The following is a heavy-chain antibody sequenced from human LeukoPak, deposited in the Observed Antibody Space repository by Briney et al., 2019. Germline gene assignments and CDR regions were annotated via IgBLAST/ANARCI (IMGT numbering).Heavy chain of an antibody. D-gene: IGHD3-22*01. CDR3: ASTTSGYPPFFDY. CDR1: GGSISSYY. CDR2: IYTSGST. V-gene: IGHV4-4*07. Sequence: SETLSLTCTVSGGSISSYYWSWIRQPAGKGLEWIGRIYTSGSTNYNPSLKSRVIMSLDTSKNQFSLKLSSVTAEDTAVYYCASTTSGYPPFFDYWGQGTLVTVSS. J-gene: IGHJ4*02.